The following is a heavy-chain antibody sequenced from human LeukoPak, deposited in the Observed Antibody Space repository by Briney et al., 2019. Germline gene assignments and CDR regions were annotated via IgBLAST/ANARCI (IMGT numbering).Heavy chain of an antibody. J-gene: IGHJ4*02. CDR3: ARQYPLPNFDL. D-gene: IGHD2-21*01. Sequence: SETLSLTCTVSGYSISSGFYWGWIRQPPGKGLGWIGSMYHSGSTHYNPSLKSRVTISIDRSYDQFSLKLSSVTAADTAVYYCARQYPLPNFDLLGQGTLATVSS. CDR2: MYHSGST. CDR1: GYSISSGFY. V-gene: IGHV4-38-2*02.